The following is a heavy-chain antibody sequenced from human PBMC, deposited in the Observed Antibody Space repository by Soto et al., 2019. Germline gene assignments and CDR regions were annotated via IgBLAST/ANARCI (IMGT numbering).Heavy chain of an antibody. V-gene: IGHV4-59*01. CDR3: ARNRRSYYDWFDP. CDR2: IYYRGST. D-gene: IGHD1-26*01. J-gene: IGHJ5*02. CDR1: GGYLSPYY. Sequence: TSETMSLTCTDAGGYLSPYYCSWLRQPPGKGREWIGYIYYRGSTNYNRSLKSRVTISVDTSKNQFSLKLSSVTAADTAVYYCARNRRSYYDWFDPWGQGTLVTVSS.